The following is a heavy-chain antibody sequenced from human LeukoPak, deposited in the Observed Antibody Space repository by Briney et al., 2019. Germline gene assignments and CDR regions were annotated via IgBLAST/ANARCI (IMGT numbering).Heavy chain of an antibody. D-gene: IGHD3-10*01. CDR1: PGYGFTTHW. CDR2: IKQDGSEK. CDR3: ARDLGDITMVRGDADY. J-gene: IGHJ4*02. Sequence: GGSLRLSCVSSPGYGFTTHWMNWVRQAPGRGLEWVANIKQDGSEKSYLDSVKGRFTISRDNAKNSLYLQMNSLRAEDTAVYYCARDLGDITMVRGDADYWGQGTLVTVSS. V-gene: IGHV3-7*01.